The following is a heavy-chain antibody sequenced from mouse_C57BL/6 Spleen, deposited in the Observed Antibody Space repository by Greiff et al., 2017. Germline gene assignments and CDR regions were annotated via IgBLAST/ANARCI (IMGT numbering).Heavy chain of an antibody. V-gene: IGHV1-52*01. J-gene: IGHJ2*01. D-gene: IGHD1-1*01. CDR1: GYTFPSYW. CDR2: IDPSDSET. CDR3: AREGPYGSSLFDY. Sequence: VQLQQPGAELVRPGSSVKLSCKASGYTFPSYWMHWVKQRPIQGLEWIGNIDPSDSETHYNQKFKDKATLTVDKSSSTAYMQLSSLTSEDSAVYYCAREGPYGSSLFDYWGQGTTLTVSS.